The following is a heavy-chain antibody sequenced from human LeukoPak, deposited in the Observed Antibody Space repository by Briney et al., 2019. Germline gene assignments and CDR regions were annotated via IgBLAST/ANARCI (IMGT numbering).Heavy chain of an antibody. V-gene: IGHV4-39*02. CDR1: GGSIFSSNSY. D-gene: IGHD2-15*01. Sequence: SETLSLTCTVSGGSIFSSNSYWGWIRQPPGKGLEWIGSIYYSGNTYYNASLKSRVTISVGTSKNQFSLKLNSVTAADTAVYYCAREGRKSRGVDIVRKKETGYYYMDVWGKGTTVTVSS. CDR2: IYYSGNT. CDR3: AREGRKSRGVDIVRKKETGYYYMDV. J-gene: IGHJ6*03.